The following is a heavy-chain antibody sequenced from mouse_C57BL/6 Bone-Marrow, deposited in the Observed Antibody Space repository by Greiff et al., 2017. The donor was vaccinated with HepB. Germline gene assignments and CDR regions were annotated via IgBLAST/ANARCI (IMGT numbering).Heavy chain of an antibody. Sequence: VQLQQSGAELVRPGPSVKVSCKASGYAFTNYLIEWVKQRPGQGLEWIGVINPGSGGTNYNEKFKGKATLTADKSSSTAYMQLSSLTSEDSAVYFCARGGGSDPWFAYWGQGTLVTVSA. CDR2: INPGSGGT. J-gene: IGHJ3*01. V-gene: IGHV1-54*01. CDR3: ARGGGSDPWFAY. D-gene: IGHD1-1*01. CDR1: GYAFTNYL.